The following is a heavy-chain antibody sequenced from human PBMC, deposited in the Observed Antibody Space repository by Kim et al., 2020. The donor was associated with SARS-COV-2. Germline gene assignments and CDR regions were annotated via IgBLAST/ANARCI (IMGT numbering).Heavy chain of an antibody. D-gene: IGHD3-9*01. V-gene: IGHV3-21*01. CDR3: ARQFYYDILTGYYIEDYYYYYGMDV. CDR1: GFTVSSYS. J-gene: IGHJ6*02. CDR2: ISSSSSYI. Sequence: GGSLRLSCAASGFTVSSYSMNWVRQAPGKGLEWVSSISSSSSYIYYADSVKGRFTISRDNAKNSLYLQMNSLRAEDTAVYYCARQFYYDILTGYYIEDYYYYYGMDVWGQGTTVTVSS.